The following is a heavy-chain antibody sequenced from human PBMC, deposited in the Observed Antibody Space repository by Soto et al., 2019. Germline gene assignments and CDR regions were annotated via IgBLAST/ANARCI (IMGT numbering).Heavy chain of an antibody. CDR1: GCTFSIYG. V-gene: IGHV3-30*18. D-gene: IGHD3-22*01. Sequence: GGSLRLSCAASGCTFSIYGMHWVRQAPGKGLEWVAVISYDGSNKYYVDSVKGRFTISRDNSKNTLDLQMNSLRVEDTAVFYCAQDTYYHDTSGYYTFDYWGQGALVTVSS. CDR3: AQDTYYHDTSGYYTFDY. CDR2: ISYDGSNK. J-gene: IGHJ4*02.